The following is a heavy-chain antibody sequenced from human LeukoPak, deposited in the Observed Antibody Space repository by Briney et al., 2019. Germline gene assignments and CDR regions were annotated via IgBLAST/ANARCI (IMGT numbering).Heavy chain of an antibody. CDR3: ARVRTSSGWYCAFDI. D-gene: IGHD6-19*01. Sequence: ASVKVSCKASGYTFTSYGISWVRQAPGQGLEWMGWISAYNGNTNYAQKLQGRVTMTTDTSTSTAYMELRSLRSDDTAVYYCARVRTSSGWYCAFDIWGQGTMVTVSP. V-gene: IGHV1-18*01. J-gene: IGHJ3*02. CDR2: ISAYNGNT. CDR1: GYTFTSYG.